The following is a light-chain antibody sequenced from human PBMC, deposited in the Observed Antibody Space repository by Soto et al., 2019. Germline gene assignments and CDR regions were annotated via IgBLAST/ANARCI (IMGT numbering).Light chain of an antibody. CDR2: GAS. CDR1: QSISSGY. J-gene: IGKJ5*01. Sequence: EIVLTQSPATLSLSPGEGATLSCRASQSISSGYLAWYQQKPGQAPRLLIYGASSRASGIADRFSGSGSGTDFTLTISRLEPEDFAVYYWQQYDSSLTFGQGTRLEIK. CDR3: QQYDSSLT. V-gene: IGKV3-20*01.